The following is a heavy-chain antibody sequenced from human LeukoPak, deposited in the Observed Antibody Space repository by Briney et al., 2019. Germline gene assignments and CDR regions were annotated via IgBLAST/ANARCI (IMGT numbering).Heavy chain of an antibody. CDR3: AKDPRPPFWSGYYAGYFDY. Sequence: GGSLRLSCAASGFTFSSYSMNWVRQAPGKGLEWVAFIRYDGSNKYYADSVKGRFTISRDNSKNTLYLQMNGLRAEDTAVYYCAKDPRPPFWSGYYAGYFDYWGQGTLVTVSS. D-gene: IGHD3-3*01. CDR1: GFTFSSYS. J-gene: IGHJ4*02. V-gene: IGHV3-30*02. CDR2: IRYDGSNK.